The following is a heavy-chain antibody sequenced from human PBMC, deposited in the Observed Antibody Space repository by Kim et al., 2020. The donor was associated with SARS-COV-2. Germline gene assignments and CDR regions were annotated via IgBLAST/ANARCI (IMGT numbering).Heavy chain of an antibody. J-gene: IGHJ3*02. CDR2: ISAYNANT. V-gene: IGHV1-18*01. Sequence: ASVKVSCQASGYTFTNYGVSWVRQAPGQGLEWMGLISAYNANTNYARKLQGRVTMTTDTSTSTAYMELWSLTSDDTAMYYCARDGKWGNDVFDIWGQGTMVTVSS. CDR3: ARDGKWGNDVFDI. D-gene: IGHD1-26*01. CDR1: GYTFTNYG.